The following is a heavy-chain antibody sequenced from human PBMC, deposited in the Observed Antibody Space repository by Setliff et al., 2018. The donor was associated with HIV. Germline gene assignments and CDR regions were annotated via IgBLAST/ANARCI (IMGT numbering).Heavy chain of an antibody. CDR3: ARGRKKTLAVSGTRYFDF. CDR1: GGSFSGYY. D-gene: IGHD6-13*01. CDR2: INHSGST. J-gene: IGHJ4*02. V-gene: IGHV4-34*01. Sequence: PSETLSLTCTVYGGSFSGYYWSWIRQPPGKGLEWIGEINHSGSTNYNPSLKSRVTISVDTSKNQFSLKLSSVTAADTAVYYCARGRKKTLAVSGTRYFDFWGQGTLVTVSS.